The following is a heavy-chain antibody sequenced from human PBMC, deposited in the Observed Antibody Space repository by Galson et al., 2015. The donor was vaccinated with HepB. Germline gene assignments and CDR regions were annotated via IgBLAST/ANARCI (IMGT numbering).Heavy chain of an antibody. CDR1: GLTLSTYS. J-gene: IGHJ4*02. CDR2: ISASSSYI. Sequence: SLRLSCAASGLTLSTYSMNWVRQAPGKGLEWVSSISASSSYIYYSDSVKGRFTISRDNAKNSLYLQMNSLRVEDTAVYYCARDQGSIVGATGSDYWGQGTLVTVSS. CDR3: ARDQGSIVGATGSDY. V-gene: IGHV3-21*01. D-gene: IGHD1-26*01.